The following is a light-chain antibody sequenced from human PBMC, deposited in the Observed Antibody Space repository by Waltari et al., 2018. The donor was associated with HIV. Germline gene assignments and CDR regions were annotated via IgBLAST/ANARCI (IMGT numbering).Light chain of an antibody. CDR3: CSHARSRILV. V-gene: IGLV2-23*02. J-gene: IGLJ3*02. CDR1: SLHVGPYNL. Sequence: HSALTQPSSMSGSPGQSITISCTGTSLHVGPYNLVSWYKHLPGTAPQLLIYAVERRPSGRSARFSGSKSGNTSSLTVSGLQAEDEADYYCCSHARSRILVFGGGTSLTIL. CDR2: AVE.